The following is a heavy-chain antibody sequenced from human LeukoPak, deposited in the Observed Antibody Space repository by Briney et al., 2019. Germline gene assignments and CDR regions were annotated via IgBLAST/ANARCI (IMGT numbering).Heavy chain of an antibody. CDR3: AKAGEVPAAIPDY. V-gene: IGHV3-30*18. CDR2: ISYDGSNK. D-gene: IGHD2-2*01. Sequence: PGGSLRLSCAASRLTFSSYGMHWVRQAPGKGLEWVAVISYDGSNKYYADSVKGRFTISRDNSKNTLYLQMNSLRAEDTAVYYCAKAGEVPAAIPDYWGQGTLVTVSS. CDR1: RLTFSSYG. J-gene: IGHJ4*02.